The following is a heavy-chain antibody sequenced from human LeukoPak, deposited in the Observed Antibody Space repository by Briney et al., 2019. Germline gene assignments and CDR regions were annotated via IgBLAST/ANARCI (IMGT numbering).Heavy chain of an antibody. CDR3: ARVKEGIGYFDY. V-gene: IGHV4-4*07. J-gene: IGHJ4*02. Sequence: SETLSLTCTVSGGSISSYYWSWIRQPAGKGLEWIGRIYTSGSTNYNPSLKSRVTMSVDTSKSQFSLKLTSVTAADTAVYYCARVKEGIGYFDYWGQGTLVTVSS. CDR2: IYTSGST. CDR1: GGSISSYY. D-gene: IGHD2-15*01.